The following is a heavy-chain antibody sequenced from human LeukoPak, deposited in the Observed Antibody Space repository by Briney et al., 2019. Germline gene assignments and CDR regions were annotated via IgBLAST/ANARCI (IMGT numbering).Heavy chain of an antibody. CDR3: ARDHYGGYAYSDY. J-gene: IGHJ4*02. D-gene: IGHD5-12*01. CDR1: GFTFSSYG. Sequence: GGSLRLSCAASGFTFSSYGMHWVRQAPGKGLEWVAVIWYDGTNKYYADSVKGRFTISRDNSKNTLYPQMNSLRAEDTAVYYCARDHYGGYAYSDYWGQGALVIVSS. V-gene: IGHV3-33*08. CDR2: IWYDGTNK.